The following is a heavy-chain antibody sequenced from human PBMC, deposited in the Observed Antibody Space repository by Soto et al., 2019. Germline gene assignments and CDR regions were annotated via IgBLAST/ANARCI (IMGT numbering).Heavy chain of an antibody. CDR1: GSTFSSYA. D-gene: IGHD2-8*01. CDR3: ARGGVSNYYGMDV. V-gene: IGHV1-69*01. J-gene: IGHJ6*02. CDR2: IIQIFGTA. Sequence: QVQLVQSGAEVKNPGSSVKVSCKASGSTFSSYAISWVRQAPGQGLEWMGGIIQIFGTANYAQKFQCRVTITAYESTSTAYMELSSMRSEDTAVYYCARGGVSNYYGMDVWGQGTTVTVSS.